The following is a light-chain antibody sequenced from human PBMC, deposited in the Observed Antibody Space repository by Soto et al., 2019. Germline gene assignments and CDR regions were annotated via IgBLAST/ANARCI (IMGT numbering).Light chain of an antibody. CDR3: QQYDNYPLT. CDR2: DAS. J-gene: IGKJ4*01. V-gene: IGKV1-5*01. Sequence: DLQMTQSPSTLSASVGDRVTITCLASQSVRSWLAWYQQKPGRAPKFLIYDASSLESGVPSRFSGSGSGTEFTLTISNLQPDDFATYYCQQYDNYPLTLGGGTNVDI. CDR1: QSVRSW.